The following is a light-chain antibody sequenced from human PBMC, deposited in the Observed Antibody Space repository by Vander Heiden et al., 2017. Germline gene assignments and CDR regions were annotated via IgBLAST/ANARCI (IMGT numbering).Light chain of an antibody. J-gene: IGKJ2*01. CDR3: QQYNSYPYT. V-gene: IGKV1-5*03. CDR2: KAS. CDR1: QSISSW. Sequence: DIQMTQYTYTLSASVGDRVTITCRASQSISSWLAWYQQKPGKAPKLLIYKASSLESGVPSRFSGSGSGTEFTLTISSLQPDYFATYYCQQYNSYPYTFGQGTKLEIK.